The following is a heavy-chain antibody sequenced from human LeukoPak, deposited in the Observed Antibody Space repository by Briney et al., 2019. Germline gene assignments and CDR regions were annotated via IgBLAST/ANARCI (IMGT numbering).Heavy chain of an antibody. CDR1: GFTFSSYG. D-gene: IGHD3-22*01. CDR3: AKESVYYYDSSGYYGNWYFDL. Sequence: PGGSLRLSCAASGFTFSSYGMHWVRQAPGKGLEWVAVISYDGSNKYYADSVKGRFTISRDNSKNTLYLQMNSLRAEDTAVYYCAKESVYYYDSSGYYGNWYFDLWGRGTLVTVSS. J-gene: IGHJ2*01. CDR2: ISYDGSNK. V-gene: IGHV3-30*18.